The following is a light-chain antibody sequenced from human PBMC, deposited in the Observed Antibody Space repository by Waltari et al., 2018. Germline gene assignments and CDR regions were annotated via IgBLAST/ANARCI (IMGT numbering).Light chain of an antibody. J-gene: IGLJ1*01. CDR1: SSDVGSYNL. Sequence: QSALTQPASVSGSPGQSITISCTGTSSDVGSYNLVSWYQQHPGNAPKLMIYEFTERPSGVSNRFSGSKSDNTASLTISGLQAEDEADYYCCSHAGSSIYVFGTGTKVTIL. V-gene: IGLV2-23*02. CDR2: EFT. CDR3: CSHAGSSIYV.